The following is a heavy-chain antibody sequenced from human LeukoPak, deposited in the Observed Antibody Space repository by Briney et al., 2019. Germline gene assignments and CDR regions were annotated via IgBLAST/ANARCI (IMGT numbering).Heavy chain of an antibody. J-gene: IGHJ4*02. CDR2: ISSSSSYI. CDR3: ARYIGHWLVLGGSDY. Sequence: GGSLRLSCAASGFTFSSYSMNWVRQAPGKGLEWVSSISSSSSYIYYADSVKVRFTISRDNAKNSLYLKMNSLRAEDTAVYYCARYIGHWLVLGGSDYWGQGTLVTVSS. D-gene: IGHD6-19*01. CDR1: GFTFSSYS. V-gene: IGHV3-21*01.